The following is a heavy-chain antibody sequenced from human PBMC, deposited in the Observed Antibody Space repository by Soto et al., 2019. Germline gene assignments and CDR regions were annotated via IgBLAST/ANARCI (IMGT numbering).Heavy chain of an antibody. D-gene: IGHD2-15*01. CDR2: ISAYNGNT. J-gene: IGHJ3*02. CDR3: ARDSGKGYCSGSSGYPRPFDAFDI. Sequence: QVQVVQSGAEVKKPGASVKVSCKASGYTFTSYGISWVRPAPGQGLEWMGWISAYNGNTNYAQKLQGRVTMTTDTSTSTAYMELRRLRYDDTAVYYCARDSGKGYCSGSSGYPRPFDAFDIWGQGTMVTVSS. V-gene: IGHV1-18*01. CDR1: GYTFTSYG.